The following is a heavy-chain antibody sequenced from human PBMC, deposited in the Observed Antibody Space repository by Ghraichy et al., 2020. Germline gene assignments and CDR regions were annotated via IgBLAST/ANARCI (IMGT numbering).Heavy chain of an antibody. CDR3: ARGPYSYGFRGYYGMDV. J-gene: IGHJ6*02. CDR1: GYTFTSYG. D-gene: IGHD5-18*01. Sequence: ASVKVSCKASGYTFTSYGISWVRQAPGQGLEWMGWISAYNGNTNYAQKLQGRVTMTTDTSTSTAYMELRSLRSDDTAVYYCARGPYSYGFRGYYGMDVWGQGTTVTVSS. CDR2: ISAYNGNT. V-gene: IGHV1-18*01.